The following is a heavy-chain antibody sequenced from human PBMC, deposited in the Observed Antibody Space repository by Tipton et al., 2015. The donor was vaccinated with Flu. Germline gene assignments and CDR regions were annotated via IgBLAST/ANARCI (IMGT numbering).Heavy chain of an antibody. D-gene: IGHD6-6*01. V-gene: IGHV1-8*01. CDR1: GYTFTSYD. CDR2: MNPNSGNT. Sequence: QSGAEVKKPGAPVKVSCKASGYTFTSYDINWVRQATGQGLEWMGWMNPNSGNTGYAQKFQGRVTMTRNTSISTAYMELSSLRSEDTAVYYCARASSSRGGGAFDIWGQGTMVTVSS. CDR3: ARASSSRGGGAFDI. J-gene: IGHJ3*02.